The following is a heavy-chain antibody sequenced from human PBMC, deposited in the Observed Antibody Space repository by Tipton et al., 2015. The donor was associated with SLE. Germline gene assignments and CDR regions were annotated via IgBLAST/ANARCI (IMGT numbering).Heavy chain of an antibody. CDR3: ARGSNYGYVFDY. Sequence: SLRLSCAASGFTFSSDSMNWVRQAPGKGLEWVSSITGNSGYIYYADSVEGRFTISRDNAKNSLYLQMSSLRAEDTAVYYCARGSNYGYVFDYWGQGTLVTVSS. D-gene: IGHD5-18*01. CDR2: ITGNSGYI. J-gene: IGHJ4*02. CDR1: GFTFSSDS. V-gene: IGHV3-21*01.